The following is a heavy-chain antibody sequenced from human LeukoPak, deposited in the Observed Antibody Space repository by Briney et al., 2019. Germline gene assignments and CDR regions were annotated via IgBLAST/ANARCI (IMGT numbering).Heavy chain of an antibody. Sequence: GGSLRLSCAASGFSFSSYGMHWVRQAPGKGLEWVAFIRYDGSNTYYADSVKGRFTISRDNSKNTLYLQMNSPRPEDTAMYYCAKDDSTDWYYFDYWGQGTLVTVSS. D-gene: IGHD6-19*01. CDR3: AKDDSTDWYYFDY. J-gene: IGHJ4*02. CDR2: IRYDGSNT. V-gene: IGHV3-30*02. CDR1: GFSFSSYG.